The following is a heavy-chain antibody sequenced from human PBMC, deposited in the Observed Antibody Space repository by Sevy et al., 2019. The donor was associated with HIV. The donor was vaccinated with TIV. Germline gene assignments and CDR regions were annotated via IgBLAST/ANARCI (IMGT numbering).Heavy chain of an antibody. CDR2: ISSGSSTK. CDR3: ARDPPETGPKYSYFMDV. CDR1: GFTLSSHE. V-gene: IGHV3-48*03. Sequence: GGSLRLSCEASGFTLSSHEMNWVRQVPGKGLEWVSYISSGSSTKFYTYSVKGRFTISRDNAKNSLYLHMDSLRVEDTPVYYCARDPPETGPKYSYFMDVWGKGTTVTVSS. D-gene: IGHD3-9*01. J-gene: IGHJ6*03.